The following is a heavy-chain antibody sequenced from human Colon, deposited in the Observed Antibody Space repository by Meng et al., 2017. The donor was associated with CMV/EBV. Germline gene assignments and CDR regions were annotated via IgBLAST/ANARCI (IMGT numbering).Heavy chain of an antibody. D-gene: IGHD1-26*01. J-gene: IGHJ4*02. CDR2: IYSGGST. V-gene: IGHV3-53*01. CDR3: ARTSGSYFGVFDY. Sequence: GESLKISCAASGFTVSSNYMSWVRQAPGKGLEWVSVIYSGGSTYYADSVKGRFTISRDNSKNTLYLQMNSLRAEDTAVYYCARTSGSYFGVFDYWGQGALVTVFS. CDR1: GFTVSSNY.